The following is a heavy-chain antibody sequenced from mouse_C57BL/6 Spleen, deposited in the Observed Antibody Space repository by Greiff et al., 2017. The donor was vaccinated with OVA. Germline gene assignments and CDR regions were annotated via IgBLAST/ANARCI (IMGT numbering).Heavy chain of an antibody. J-gene: IGHJ2*01. CDR2: INPGSGGT. V-gene: IGHV1-54*01. Sequence: VQLQESGAELVRPGTSVKVSCKASGYAFTNYLIEWVKQRPGQGLEWIGVINPGSGGTNYNEKFKGKATLTADKSSSTAYRQLSSLTSEDSAVYFCARRGGRGYYFDYWGQGTTLTVSS. D-gene: IGHD3-3*01. CDR1: GYAFTNYL. CDR3: ARRGGRGYYFDY.